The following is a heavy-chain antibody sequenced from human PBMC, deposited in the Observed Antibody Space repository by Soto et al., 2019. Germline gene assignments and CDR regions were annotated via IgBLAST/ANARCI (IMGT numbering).Heavy chain of an antibody. CDR3: ARHLTSFHFDF. Sequence: PSETLSLTCTVSVGSIGTNDHYWGWIRRPPGKGLEWIASISYSGNTYYAPSLKSRVTISADTSKNQFSLKLSSVTAADTAIYYCARHLTSFHFDFRGQGIPVTVSS. CDR1: VGSIGTNDHY. CDR2: ISYSGNT. V-gene: IGHV4-39*01. D-gene: IGHD6-6*01. J-gene: IGHJ4*02.